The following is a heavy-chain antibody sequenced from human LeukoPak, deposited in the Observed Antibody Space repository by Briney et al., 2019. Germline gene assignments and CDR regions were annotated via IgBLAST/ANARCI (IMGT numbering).Heavy chain of an antibody. V-gene: IGHV3-74*01. CDR2: INHDGSAA. CDR1: GFTFSRYW. J-gene: IGHJ4*02. D-gene: IGHD1-26*01. CDR3: AREIVGAIKSYFDY. Sequence: GGSLRLSCAASGFTFSRYWMHWVRQAPGKGLVWVSRINHDGSAATYADSVEGRFTISRDNAKNTLYLQMNSLRAEDTAVYYCAREIVGAIKSYFDYWGQGTLVTASS.